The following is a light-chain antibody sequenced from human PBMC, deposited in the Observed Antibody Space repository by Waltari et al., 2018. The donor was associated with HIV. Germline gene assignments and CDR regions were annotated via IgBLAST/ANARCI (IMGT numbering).Light chain of an antibody. CDR3: QQYNDVPT. V-gene: IGKV1-33*01. CDR1: QDISNH. J-gene: IGKJ5*01. CDR2: DAS. Sequence: DIQMTQSPSSLSASVGDRVTITCQASQDISNHLNWYQQKSGKAPKFLIYDASNLETGVPSRFSGSGSGTDFTLTISSLQPEDIGTYYCQQYNDVPTFGQGTRLEIK.